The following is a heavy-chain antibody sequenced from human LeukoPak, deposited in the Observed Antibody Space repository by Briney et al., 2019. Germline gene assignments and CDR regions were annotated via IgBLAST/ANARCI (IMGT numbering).Heavy chain of an antibody. CDR1: GGSFSGYY. V-gene: IGHV4-34*01. CDR2: INHSGST. CDR3: AREIVGATVFDY. J-gene: IGHJ4*02. D-gene: IGHD1-26*01. Sequence: SETLSLTCAVYGGSFSGYYWSWIRQPPGKGLEWIGEINHSGSTNYNPSLKSRVTISIDTSKNQFSLKLSSVTAADTAVYYCAREIVGATVFDYWGQGSLVTVSS.